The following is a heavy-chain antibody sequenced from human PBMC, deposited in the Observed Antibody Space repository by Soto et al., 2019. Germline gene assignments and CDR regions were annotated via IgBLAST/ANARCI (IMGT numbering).Heavy chain of an antibody. V-gene: IGHV4-34*01. CDR1: GGSFSGYY. CDR3: ARQGYCSSTSCYNYYYYGMDV. J-gene: IGHJ6*02. CDR2: INHSGST. Sequence: SETLSLTCAVYGGSFSGYYWSWIRQPPGKGLEWIGEINHSGSTNYNPSLKSRVTISVDTSKNQFPLKLSSVTAADTAVYYCARQGYCSSTSCYNYYYYGMDVWGQGTTVTVSS. D-gene: IGHD2-2*01.